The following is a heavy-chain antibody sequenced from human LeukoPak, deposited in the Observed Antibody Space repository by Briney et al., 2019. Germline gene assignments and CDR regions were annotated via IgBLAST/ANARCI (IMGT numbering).Heavy chain of an antibody. Sequence: PGGSLRLSCAASGFTFSSYAMHWVRQAPGKGLEWVAVISYDGSNKYYADSVKGRFTISRDNSKNTLYLQMNSLRADDTAVYYCAREPIQVIREFDYWGQGTLVIVSS. J-gene: IGHJ4*02. CDR1: GFTFSSYA. V-gene: IGHV3-30-3*01. D-gene: IGHD5-18*01. CDR3: AREPIQVIREFDY. CDR2: ISYDGSNK.